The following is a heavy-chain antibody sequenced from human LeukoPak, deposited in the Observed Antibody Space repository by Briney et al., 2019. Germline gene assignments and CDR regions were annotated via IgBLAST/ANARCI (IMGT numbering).Heavy chain of an antibody. CDR1: GFTFRSYW. V-gene: IGHV3-7*01. Sequence: GGSLRLSCAASGFTFRSYWMSWVRQAPGKGLEWVANINQGGSVQYYMDSVKGRFTISRDDAKNSLYVRMNSLRDEDTAVYFCARVEYSGWNLEYWGQGTLVTVSS. J-gene: IGHJ4*02. CDR2: INQGGSVQ. CDR3: ARVEYSGWNLEY. D-gene: IGHD5-12*01.